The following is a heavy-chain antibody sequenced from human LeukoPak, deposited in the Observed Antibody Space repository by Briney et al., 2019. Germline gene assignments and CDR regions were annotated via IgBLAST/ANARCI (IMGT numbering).Heavy chain of an antibody. D-gene: IGHD4-23*01. Sequence: PLASVKVPCKASGYIFTGYYIHWVRQAPGQGLEWMGWINPNSGGTNYAQKFQDRVTMTRDTSISTVDMELSRLISDDTAVYYCARDHVTPDYYYGMDVWGQGTTVTVSS. CDR2: INPNSGGT. V-gene: IGHV1-2*02. CDR1: GYIFTGYY. J-gene: IGHJ6*02. CDR3: ARDHVTPDYYYGMDV.